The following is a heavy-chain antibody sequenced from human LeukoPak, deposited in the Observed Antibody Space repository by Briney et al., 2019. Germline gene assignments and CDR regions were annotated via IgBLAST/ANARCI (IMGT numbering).Heavy chain of an antibody. CDR2: ITDSSTST. Sequence: PGGSLRLSCAASGFTFNNYVMNWVRQAPGKGLEWVSAITDSSTSTYYADSVKGRFTISRHNSKNTLYVQMNSLRAEDTAVYYCAKGSSSSRPYYFDYWGQGTLVTVSS. CDR3: AKGSSSSRPYYFDY. V-gene: IGHV3-23*01. D-gene: IGHD6-13*01. J-gene: IGHJ4*02. CDR1: GFTFNNYV.